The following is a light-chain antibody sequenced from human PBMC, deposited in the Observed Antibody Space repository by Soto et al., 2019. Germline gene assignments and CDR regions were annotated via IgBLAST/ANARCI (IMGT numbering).Light chain of an antibody. CDR3: MQGTHRPHT. J-gene: IGKJ1*01. Sequence: DVVMTQSPLPLPVTLGQPASISCRSSRSLVYSDGNTSLNWFQQRPGQSPRRPIFEVSNRDSGAPDRFCGSASGTDFTRKISRVDAEDVGVYYGMQGTHRPHTFGQGTNVETK. CDR2: EVS. V-gene: IGKV2-30*01. CDR1: RSLVYSDGNTS.